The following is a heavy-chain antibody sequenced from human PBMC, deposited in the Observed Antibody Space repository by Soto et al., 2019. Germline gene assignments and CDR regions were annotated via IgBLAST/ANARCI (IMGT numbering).Heavy chain of an antibody. CDR3: ARDYCYGSGSYYLRLAFDI. CDR1: GYSFTLYW. D-gene: IGHD3-10*01. Sequence: GESLNLSCKGSGYSFTLYWISWVRQMPGKGLEWMGRIDPSDSYTNYSPSFQGHVTISADKSISTAYLQWSSLKASDTAMYYCARDYCYGSGSYYLRLAFDIWGQGTMVTVSS. CDR2: IDPSDSYT. V-gene: IGHV5-10-1*01. J-gene: IGHJ3*02.